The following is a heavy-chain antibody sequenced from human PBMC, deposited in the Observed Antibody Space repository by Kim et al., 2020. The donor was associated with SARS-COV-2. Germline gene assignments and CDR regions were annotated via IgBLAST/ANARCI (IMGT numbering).Heavy chain of an antibody. J-gene: IGHJ4*02. V-gene: IGHV4-39*01. D-gene: IGHD3-3*01. Sequence: YNPSLNSRVTISVDTSKNQFSLSLSSVSAADTAVYYWAKYDFWSAYHYVDSWGQGALVTVSS. CDR3: AKYDFWSAYHYVDS.